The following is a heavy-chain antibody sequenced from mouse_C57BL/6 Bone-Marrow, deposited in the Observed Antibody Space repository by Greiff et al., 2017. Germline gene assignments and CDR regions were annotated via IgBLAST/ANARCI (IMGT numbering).Heavy chain of an antibody. CDR2: ISNGGGST. Sequence: EVNVVESGGGLVQPGGSLKLSCAASGFTFSDYYMYWVRQTPEKRLEWVAYISNGGGSTYYPDTVKGRFTISRDNAKNTLYLQMSRLKSEDTAMYYCAREGYWGQGTTLTVSS. J-gene: IGHJ2*01. CDR1: GFTFSDYY. V-gene: IGHV5-12*01. CDR3: AREGY.